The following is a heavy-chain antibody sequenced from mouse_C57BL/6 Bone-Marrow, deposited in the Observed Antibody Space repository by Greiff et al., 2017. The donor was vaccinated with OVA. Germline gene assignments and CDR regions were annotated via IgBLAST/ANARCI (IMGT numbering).Heavy chain of an antibody. CDR3: ARRDYSNYGAMDY. CDR2: IYPGDGDT. V-gene: IGHV1-82*01. Sequence: VKLMESGPELVKPGASVKISCKASGYAFSSSWMNWVKQRPGKGLEWIGRIYPGDGDTNYNGKFKGKATLTADKSSSTAYMQLSSLTSEDSAVYFCARRDYSNYGAMDYWGQGTSVTVSS. J-gene: IGHJ4*01. D-gene: IGHD2-5*01. CDR1: GYAFSSSW.